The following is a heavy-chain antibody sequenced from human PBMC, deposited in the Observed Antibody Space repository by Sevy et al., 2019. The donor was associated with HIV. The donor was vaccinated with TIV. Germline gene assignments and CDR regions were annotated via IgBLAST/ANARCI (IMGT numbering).Heavy chain of an antibody. CDR3: AKDRSSSVTTETPDY. Sequence: GGSLRLSCAGSKITFSNHGMHWVHQAPGKGLEWVAVISIDGSNRFYADSVKGRFTVSRDNSQNTLYLQMNSLTTEDTAVYYCAKDRSSSVTTETPDYWGQGTLVTVSS. J-gene: IGHJ4*02. V-gene: IGHV3-30*18. D-gene: IGHD4-17*01. CDR2: ISIDGSNR. CDR1: KITFSNHG.